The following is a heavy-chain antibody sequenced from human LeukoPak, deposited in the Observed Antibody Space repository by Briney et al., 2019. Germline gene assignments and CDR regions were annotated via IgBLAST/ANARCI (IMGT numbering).Heavy chain of an antibody. J-gene: IGHJ4*02. CDR3: ARESSGLLGFDY. CDR2: IRSKANSYAT. V-gene: IGHV3-73*01. Sequence: GGSLRLSCAASGFTFSGSAMHWVRQASGKGLEWVGRIRSKANSYATAYAASVKGRFTISRDDSKNTAYLQMNSLKAEDTAVYYCARESSGLLGFDYWGQGTLVTVSS. CDR1: GFTFSGSA. D-gene: IGHD2-21*02.